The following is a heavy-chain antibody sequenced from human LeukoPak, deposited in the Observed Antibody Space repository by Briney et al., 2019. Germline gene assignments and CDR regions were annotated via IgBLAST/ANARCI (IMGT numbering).Heavy chain of an antibody. J-gene: IGHJ4*02. V-gene: IGHV3-23*01. CDR1: GFTFSSNA. D-gene: IGHD2-2*01. CDR3: AKGGYCSSTSCPHDY. CDR2: ISVSGDNT. Sequence: SGGSLRLSCAASGFTFSSNAMNWVCQAPGKGLEWVSAISVSGDNTYYADSVRGRFTISRDNSKNTVYLQLSSLRAEDTAVYSCAKGGYCSSTSCPHDYWGQGTLVTVSS.